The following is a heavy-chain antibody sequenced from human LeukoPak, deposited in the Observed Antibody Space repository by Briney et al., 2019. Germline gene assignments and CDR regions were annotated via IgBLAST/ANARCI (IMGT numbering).Heavy chain of an antibody. CDR2: ISSSDDGT. CDR1: GFTLSSFA. V-gene: IGHV3-23*01. D-gene: IGHD5-12*01. CDR3: ARGSVRRVIVATKGPPDY. J-gene: IGHJ4*02. Sequence: PGGSLRLSCAASGFTLSSFAMSWVRQTPGKGLEWVSAISSSDDGTYYADSVKGRFTISRDNSKNTLYLQMNSLRAEDTAVYYCARGSVRRVIVATKGPPDYWGQGTLVTVSS.